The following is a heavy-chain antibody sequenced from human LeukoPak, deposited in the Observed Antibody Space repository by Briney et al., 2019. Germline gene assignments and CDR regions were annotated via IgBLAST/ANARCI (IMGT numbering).Heavy chain of an antibody. CDR3: ARGPGDYEYFQH. D-gene: IGHD4-17*01. CDR2: IYSSGIT. CDR1: GGSISSYY. V-gene: IGHV4-59*12. J-gene: IGHJ1*01. Sequence: SETLSLTCTVSGGSISSYYWSWIRRPPGKRLEWIGYIYSSGITSYNPSLKSRVTISVDTSKNQFSLRLCSVTAADTAVYYCARGPGDYEYFQHWGQGTLVTVSS.